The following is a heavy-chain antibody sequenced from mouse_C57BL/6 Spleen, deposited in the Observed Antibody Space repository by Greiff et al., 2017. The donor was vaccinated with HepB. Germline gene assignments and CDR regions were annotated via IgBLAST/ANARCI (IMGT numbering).Heavy chain of an antibody. J-gene: IGHJ4*01. CDR2: IYPGDGDT. V-gene: IGHV1-82*01. D-gene: IGHD2-5*01. Sequence: QVQLKESGPELVKPGASVKISCKASGYAFSSSWMNWVKQRPGKGLEWIGRIYPGDGDTNYNGKFKGKATLTADKSSSTAYMQLSSLTSEDSAVYFCAKEEFYYSNYYAMDYWGQGTSVTVSS. CDR1: GYAFSSSW. CDR3: AKEEFYYSNYYAMDY.